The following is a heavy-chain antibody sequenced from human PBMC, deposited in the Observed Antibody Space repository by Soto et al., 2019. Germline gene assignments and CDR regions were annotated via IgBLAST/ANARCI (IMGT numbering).Heavy chain of an antibody. CDR3: ARSHHSSSWCGYYYYYYMDV. D-gene: IGHD6-13*01. CDR2: ISAYNGNT. V-gene: IGHV1-18*01. Sequence: ASVKVSCKASGYTFTSYGISWVRQAPGQGLEWMGWISAYNGNTNYAQKLQGRVTMTTDTSTSTAYMELRSLRSDDTAVYYCARSHHSSSWCGYYYYYYMDVWGKGTTVTVSS. CDR1: GYTFTSYG. J-gene: IGHJ6*03.